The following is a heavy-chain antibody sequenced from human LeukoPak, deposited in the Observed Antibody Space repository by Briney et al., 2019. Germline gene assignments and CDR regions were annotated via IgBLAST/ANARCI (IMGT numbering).Heavy chain of an antibody. CDR2: IYWDDDK. CDR3: AHRWPGYITGWDNSYFDH. J-gene: IGHJ4*02. V-gene: IGHV2-5*02. D-gene: IGHD6-19*01. Sequence: SGPTLVKPTQTLTLTCSFSGFSLTTSGVGVGWIRQPPGKALEWLAVIYWDDDKRYIPSLTSRLAITKDTSKNQVVLTMTDMDPVDTGTYYCAHRWPGYITGWDNSYFDHWAPGTSVTVSS. CDR1: GFSLTTSGVG.